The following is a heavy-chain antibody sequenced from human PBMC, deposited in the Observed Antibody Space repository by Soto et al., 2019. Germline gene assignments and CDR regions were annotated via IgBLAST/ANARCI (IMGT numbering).Heavy chain of an antibody. D-gene: IGHD3-16*02. CDR2: ISAYNGNT. CDR1: GYTFTSYG. CDR3: ARMYYDYVWGSYRSYYFDY. V-gene: IGHV1-18*04. Sequence: ASVKVSCKASGYTFTSYGISWVRQAPGQGLEWMGWISAYNGNTNYAQKLQGRVTMTTDTSTSTAYMELRSLRSDDTAVYYCARMYYDYVWGSYRSYYFDYWGQGTLVTVS. J-gene: IGHJ4*02.